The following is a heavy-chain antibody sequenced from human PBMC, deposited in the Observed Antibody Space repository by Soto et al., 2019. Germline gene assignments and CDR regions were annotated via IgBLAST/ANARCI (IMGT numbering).Heavy chain of an antibody. Sequence: PSETLSLTCTVSGGSISSSSFHWGWIRQPPGKGLEWIGSIYYSGSTYYSPSLKSRVTISVDTSKNQFSLKLSSVTAADTAVYYCARGSYTSTWSWGQGTLVTVSS. CDR3: ARGSYTSTWS. CDR1: GGSISSSSFH. V-gene: IGHV4-39*01. J-gene: IGHJ5*02. D-gene: IGHD6-13*01. CDR2: IYYSGST.